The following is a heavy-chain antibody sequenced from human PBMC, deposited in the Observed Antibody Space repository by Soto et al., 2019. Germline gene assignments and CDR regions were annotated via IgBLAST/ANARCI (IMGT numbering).Heavy chain of an antibody. Sequence: QVQLQESGPGLVKPSETLSLTCTVSGGSISSYYWSWIQQPPGKGLEWIGYIYYSGSTNYNPSLKSRVTISVDTSKNQFSLKLSSVTAADTAVYYCARGARPFDYWGQGTLVTVSS. CDR3: ARGARPFDY. CDR2: IYYSGST. D-gene: IGHD6-6*01. J-gene: IGHJ4*02. CDR1: GGSISSYY. V-gene: IGHV4-59*01.